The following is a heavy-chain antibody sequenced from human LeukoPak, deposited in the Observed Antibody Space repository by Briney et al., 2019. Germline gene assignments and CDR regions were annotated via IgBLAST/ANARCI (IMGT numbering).Heavy chain of an antibody. J-gene: IGHJ4*02. Sequence: GGSLRLSCAASGLPFSSYWMSGVRQAPGKGLEWVANIKQDGSEKYYVDSVKGRFTISRDNAKNSLYLQMNSLRAEDTAVYYCARGPSMIGHYFDYWGQGTLVTVSS. CDR1: GLPFSSYW. CDR2: IKQDGSEK. D-gene: IGHD3-22*01. V-gene: IGHV3-7*01. CDR3: ARGPSMIGHYFDY.